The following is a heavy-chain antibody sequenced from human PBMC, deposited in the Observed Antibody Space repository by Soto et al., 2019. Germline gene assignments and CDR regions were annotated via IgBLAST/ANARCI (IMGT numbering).Heavy chain of an antibody. V-gene: IGHV3-30-3*01. Sequence: GGSLRLSCAASGFTFSSYAMHWVRQAPGKGLEWVAVISYDGSNKYYADSVKGRFTISRDNSKNTLYLQMNSLRAEDTAVYYCARVSGYDSSGYYYSPDYWGQGTLVTVSS. CDR2: ISYDGSNK. D-gene: IGHD3-22*01. CDR3: ARVSGYDSSGYYYSPDY. J-gene: IGHJ4*02. CDR1: GFTFSSYA.